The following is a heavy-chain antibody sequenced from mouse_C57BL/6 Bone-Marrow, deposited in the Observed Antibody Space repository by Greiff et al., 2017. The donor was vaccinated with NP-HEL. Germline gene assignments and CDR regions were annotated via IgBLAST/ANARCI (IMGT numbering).Heavy chain of an antibody. J-gene: IGHJ2*01. CDR1: GFSFNTYA. CDR2: IRSKSNNYAT. Sequence: EVKLMESGGGLVQPKGSLKLSCAASGFSFNTYAMNWVRQAPGKGLEWVARIRSKSNNYATYYADSVKDRFTISRNDSESMLYLQMNNLKTEDTAMYYCVRTDSSGVYYFDYWGQGTTLTVSS. CDR3: VRTDSSGVYYFDY. D-gene: IGHD3-2*02. V-gene: IGHV10-1*01.